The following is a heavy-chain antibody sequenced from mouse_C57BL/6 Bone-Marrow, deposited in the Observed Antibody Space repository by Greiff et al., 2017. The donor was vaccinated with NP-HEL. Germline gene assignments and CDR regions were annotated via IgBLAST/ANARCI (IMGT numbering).Heavy chain of an antibody. CDR3: ARSSITTVVPRWYFDV. CDR1: GYTFTSYW. Sequence: QVQLQQSGTELVKPGASVKLSCKASGYTFTSYWMHWVKQRPGQGLEWIGNINPSNGGTNYNEKFKSKATLTVDKSSSTAYMQLSSLTSEDSAVYYCARSSITTVVPRWYFDVWGTGTTVTVSS. V-gene: IGHV1-53*01. D-gene: IGHD1-1*01. J-gene: IGHJ1*03. CDR2: INPSNGGT.